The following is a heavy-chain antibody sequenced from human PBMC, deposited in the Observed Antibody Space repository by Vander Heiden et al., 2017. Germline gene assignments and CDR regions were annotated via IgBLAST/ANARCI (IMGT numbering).Heavy chain of an antibody. CDR2: ISGSGGSR. Sequence: EVQLLESGGGLVQPGGSLRLSCAASGFTFSSYAMSRVRQAPGKGLEWVSAISGSGGSRYYEDSVKGRFTISRDNSKNTLYLQMNSLRAEDTAVYYCAKDPVIYCSSTSCPTYGMDVWGQGTTVTVSS. CDR3: AKDPVIYCSSTSCPTYGMDV. V-gene: IGHV3-23*01. D-gene: IGHD2-2*01. CDR1: GFTFSSYA. J-gene: IGHJ6*02.